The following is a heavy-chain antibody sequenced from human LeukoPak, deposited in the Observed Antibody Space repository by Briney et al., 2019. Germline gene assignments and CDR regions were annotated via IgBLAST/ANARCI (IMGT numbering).Heavy chain of an antibody. CDR3: ARLQWLRKNFDY. V-gene: IGHV3-7*01. CDR2: MRQDGSEK. CDR1: GFTFSSYW. J-gene: IGHJ4*02. D-gene: IGHD5-12*01. Sequence: PGGSLRLSCAASGFTFSSYWMTWVRQAPGKGLEWVADMRQDGSEKYHVDSVKGRFTISRDNSKNSLYLQMNSLRAEDTAVYYCARLQWLRKNFDYWGQGTLLTVSS.